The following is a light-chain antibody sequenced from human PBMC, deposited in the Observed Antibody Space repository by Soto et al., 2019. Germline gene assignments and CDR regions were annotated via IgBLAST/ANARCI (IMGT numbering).Light chain of an antibody. J-gene: IGKJ1*01. CDR1: HSVSGN. CDR3: HQYNDWPRT. Sequence: EIVMTQSPVTLSVSPGHRATLTCRASHSVSGNLAWYQQKPGQAPRLLIHDTSTRAAGIPARFSGSGSGTEFTLTISSLQSEDFAFFYCHQYNDWPRTFGQGTEVEIK. V-gene: IGKV3-15*01. CDR2: DTS.